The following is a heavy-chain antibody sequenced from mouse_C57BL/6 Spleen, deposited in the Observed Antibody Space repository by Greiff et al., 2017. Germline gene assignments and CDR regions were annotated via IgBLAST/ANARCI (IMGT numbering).Heavy chain of an antibody. CDR2: ISSGSSTI. CDR1: GFTFSDYG. V-gene: IGHV5-17*01. Sequence: EVKLVESGGGLVKPGGSLKLSCAASGFTFSDYGMHWVRQAPEKGLEWVAYISSGSSTIYYADTVKGRFTISRDNAKNTLFLQMTSLRSEDTAMYYLAREVTTSYYYAMDYWGQGTSVTVSS. D-gene: IGHD2-2*01. CDR3: AREVTTSYYYAMDY. J-gene: IGHJ4*01.